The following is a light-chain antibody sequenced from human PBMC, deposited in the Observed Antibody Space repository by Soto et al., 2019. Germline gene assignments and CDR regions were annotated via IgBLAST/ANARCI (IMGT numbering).Light chain of an antibody. CDR1: QSVNSY. CDR3: QQRTTWPPFS. CDR2: EAS. Sequence: EIVLTQSPATRSLSPGDRATLSCRASQSVNSYLAWFQQKPGQAPRLLIYEASTRAESIPARFSGSGSGTDFTLTISSLEPEDFAVYYCQQRTTWPPFSFGQGTKLEIK. J-gene: IGKJ2*03. V-gene: IGKV3-11*01.